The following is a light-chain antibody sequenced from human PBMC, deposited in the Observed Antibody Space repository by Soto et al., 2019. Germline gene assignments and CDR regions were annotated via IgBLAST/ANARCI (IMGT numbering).Light chain of an antibody. CDR2: DVS. V-gene: IGLV2-14*03. J-gene: IGLJ1*01. Sequence: QSALTQPASVSGSPGQSIAISCNGTSSDVGGYNYVSWYQQHPGKAPKLMIYDVSNRPSGVSNRFSGSKSGNTASLTISGLQADDEADYYCSSYTSSGTRVFGTGTKLTVL. CDR1: SSDVGGYNY. CDR3: SSYTSSGTRV.